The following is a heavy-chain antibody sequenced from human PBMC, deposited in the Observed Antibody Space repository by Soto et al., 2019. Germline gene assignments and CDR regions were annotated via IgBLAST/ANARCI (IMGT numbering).Heavy chain of an antibody. CDR1: GFTFSSYG. J-gene: IGHJ5*02. V-gene: IGHV3-30*18. D-gene: IGHD3-10*01. CDR3: AKGVTMVRGVILDWFDP. CDR2: ISYDGSNK. Sequence: QVQLVESGGGVVQPGRSLRLSCAASGFTFSSYGTHWVRQAPGKGLEWVAVISYDGSNKYYADSVKGRFTISRDNSKNTLYLQMNSLRAEDTAVYYCAKGVTMVRGVILDWFDPWGQGTLVTVSS.